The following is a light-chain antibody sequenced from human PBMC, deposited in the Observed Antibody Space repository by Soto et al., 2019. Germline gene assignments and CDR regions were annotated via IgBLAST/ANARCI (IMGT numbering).Light chain of an antibody. Sequence: QSVLTQPPSASGTPGPRVTISCSGTTSNIGSTTVSWYQHLPGTAPKLRIYSNDQRPSGVPDRFSGSKSGTSASLAISGRQSEDEADYYCAIWDLTLSACVFGGGTQVTVL. J-gene: IGLJ3*02. CDR3: AIWDLTLSACV. V-gene: IGLV1-44*01. CDR2: SND. CDR1: TSNIGSTT.